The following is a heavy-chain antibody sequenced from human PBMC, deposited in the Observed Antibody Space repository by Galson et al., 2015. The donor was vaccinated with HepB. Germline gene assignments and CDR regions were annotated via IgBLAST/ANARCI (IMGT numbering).Heavy chain of an antibody. Sequence: SVQVSCKVSGYTLTELSMHWVRQAPGKGLEWMGGFDPEDGETIYAQKFQGRVTMTEDTSTDTAYMELSSLRSEDTVVYFCATAVVTPREAFDYWGQGTLVTV. V-gene: IGHV1-24*01. CDR2: FDPEDGET. J-gene: IGHJ4*02. CDR3: ATAVVTPREAFDY. CDR1: GYTLTELS. D-gene: IGHD4-23*01.